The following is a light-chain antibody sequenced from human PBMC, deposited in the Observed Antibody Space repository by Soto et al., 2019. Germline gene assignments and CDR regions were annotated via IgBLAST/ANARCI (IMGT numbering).Light chain of an antibody. CDR2: GTS. J-gene: IGKJ3*01. CDR3: QQYGSSPFT. V-gene: IGKV3-20*01. Sequence: EIVLTQSPGILSLSPGERATLSCRASQTISSNYLAWYQQKPGQAPRLLISGTSIRATGIPHRFSGSGSGTDFTLTISNLEPEDYAVFYWQQYGSSPFTFGPGTKVDFK. CDR1: QTISSNY.